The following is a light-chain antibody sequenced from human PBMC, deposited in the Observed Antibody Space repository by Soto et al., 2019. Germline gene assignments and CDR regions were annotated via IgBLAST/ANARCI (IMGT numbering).Light chain of an antibody. CDR2: EVS. Sequence: QSVLTQPPSASGSPGQSVTISCTGTSSDVGGYNYVSWYQQHPGKAPKLMIYEVSKRPSGVPDRFSGSKSGNTASLTVSGLQAEDYSDYYCNSYADSNTLYVFGTGTKVTVL. CDR1: SSDVGGYNY. V-gene: IGLV2-8*01. CDR3: NSYADSNTLYV. J-gene: IGLJ1*01.